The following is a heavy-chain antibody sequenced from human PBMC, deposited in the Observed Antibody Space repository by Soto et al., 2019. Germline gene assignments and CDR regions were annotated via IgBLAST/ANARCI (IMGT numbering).Heavy chain of an antibody. J-gene: IGHJ4*02. V-gene: IGHV3-74*01. D-gene: IGHD6-6*01. CDR2: IDVDGSGT. CDR1: GFIFSSDW. CDR3: TRDRPGPHHYFDH. Sequence: GGSLILSCAASGFIFSSDWMHWVRQAPGKGLVWVARIDVDGSGTDYADSVKGRFTISRDNAKNTLYLQMNSLRAEDTAVYYCTRDRPGPHHYFDHWGQGNMVTVSS.